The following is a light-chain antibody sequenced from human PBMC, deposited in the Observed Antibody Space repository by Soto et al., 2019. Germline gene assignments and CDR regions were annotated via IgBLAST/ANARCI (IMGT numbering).Light chain of an antibody. Sequence: DIPMTQSPSSLSASVGDRVTITCRASQNINSYLNWYQQKPGKAPKLLIYAASTLQSGVPSRFSGSGSGTDFTLTINSLQTEDFATYYCQQSYSLMTFGGGTKVEIK. V-gene: IGKV1-39*01. CDR1: QNINSY. CDR2: AAS. CDR3: QQSYSLMT. J-gene: IGKJ4*01.